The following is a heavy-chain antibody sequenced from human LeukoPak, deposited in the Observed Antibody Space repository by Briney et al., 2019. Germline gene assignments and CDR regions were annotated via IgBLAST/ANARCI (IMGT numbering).Heavy chain of an antibody. CDR2: IDPSDFYT. CDR3: ARHTYGEYGMDV. CDR1: GYNFTSYW. V-gene: IGHV5-10-1*01. D-gene: IGHD3-10*01. J-gene: IGHJ6*02. Sequence: GESLRISCKGSGYNFTSYWISWVRQMPGKGVEGMGRIDPSDFYTTYSPSFQGHVTISADKSISTAYLQWSSLKASDTAMYYCARHTYGEYGMDVWGQGTTVTVSS.